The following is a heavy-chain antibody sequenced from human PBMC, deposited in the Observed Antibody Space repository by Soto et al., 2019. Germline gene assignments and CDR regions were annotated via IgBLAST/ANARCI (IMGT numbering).Heavy chain of an antibody. CDR2: IWYDGSNK. J-gene: IGHJ6*02. CDR1: GFTFSSYG. D-gene: IGHD3-10*01. CDR3: AGEYYYGSGSPGYYYYGMDV. Sequence: GGSLRLSCAASGFTFSSYGMHWVRQAPGKGLEWVAVIWYDGSNKYYADSVKGRFIISRDNSKNTLYLQMNSLRAEDTAVYYCAGEYYYGSGSPGYYYYGMDVWGQGTTVTVSS. V-gene: IGHV3-33*01.